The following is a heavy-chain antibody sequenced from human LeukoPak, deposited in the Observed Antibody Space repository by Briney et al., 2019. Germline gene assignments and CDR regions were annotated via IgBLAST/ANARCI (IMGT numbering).Heavy chain of an antibody. CDR2: INHSGST. CDR1: GGSFSGYY. D-gene: IGHD3-22*01. J-gene: IGHJ5*02. CDR3: ARTYYYDSSGYYP. Sequence: SETLSLTCAVYGGSFSGYYWSWIRQPPGKGLEWIGEINHSGSTNYNPSLKSRVTISVDTSKNQFSLKLSSVTAADTAVYYCARTYYYDSSGYYPWGQGTLVTVSS. V-gene: IGHV4-34*01.